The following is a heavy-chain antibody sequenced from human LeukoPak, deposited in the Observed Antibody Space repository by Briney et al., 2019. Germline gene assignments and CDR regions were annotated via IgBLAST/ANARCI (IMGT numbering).Heavy chain of an antibody. Sequence: PSETLSLTCAVYGGSFSGYYWTWIRQPPGKGLEWTGEINHSGYINYNPSLKTRVTISVDTFKKEFSLRLTSVTAADTAIYYCARTRLWPTGTFDLWGQGTLVTVSS. V-gene: IGHV4-34*01. CDR3: ARTRLWPTGTFDL. CDR1: GGSFSGYY. D-gene: IGHD3-10*01. J-gene: IGHJ4*02. CDR2: INHSGYI.